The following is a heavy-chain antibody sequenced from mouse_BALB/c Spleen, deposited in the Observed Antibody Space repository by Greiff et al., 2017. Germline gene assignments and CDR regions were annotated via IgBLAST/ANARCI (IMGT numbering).Heavy chain of an antibody. CDR1: GYSITSGYY. Sequence: EVKLQESGPGLVKPSQSLSLTCSVTGYSITSGYYWNCIRQFPGNKLEWMGYISYDGSNNYNPSLKNRISITRDTSKNQFFLKLNSVTTEDTATYYCARDPRYWYFDVWGAGTTVTVSS. CDR3: ARDPRYWYFDV. CDR2: ISYDGSN. V-gene: IGHV3-6*02. D-gene: IGHD2-10*02. J-gene: IGHJ1*01.